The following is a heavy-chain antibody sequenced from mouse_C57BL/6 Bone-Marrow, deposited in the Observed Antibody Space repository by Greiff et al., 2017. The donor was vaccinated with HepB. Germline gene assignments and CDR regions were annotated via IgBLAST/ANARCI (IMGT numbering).Heavy chain of an antibody. D-gene: IGHD2-4*01. CDR1: GFTFSSYA. Sequence: DVKLVESGGGLVKPGGSLKLSCAASGFTFSSYAMSWVRQTPEKRLEWVATISDGGSYTYYPDNVKGRFTISRDNAKNNLYLQMSHLKSEDTAMYYCAREDSYDYDVYYFDYWGQGTTLTVSS. CDR3: AREDSYDYDVYYFDY. J-gene: IGHJ2*01. V-gene: IGHV5-4*01. CDR2: ISDGGSYT.